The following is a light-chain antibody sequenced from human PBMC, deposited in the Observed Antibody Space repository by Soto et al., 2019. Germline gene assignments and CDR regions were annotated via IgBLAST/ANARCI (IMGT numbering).Light chain of an antibody. V-gene: IGLV1-44*01. Sequence: QSVLTQPPSASGTPGQRVTISCSGSSSNIGSDTVNWYQQLPGTAPKLLIYGNNQRPSGVPDRFSGSKSGTSASLAISGLHSEDEADYYCAAWDGSLNGWVFGGGTKLTVL. CDR1: SSNIGSDT. J-gene: IGLJ3*02. CDR3: AAWDGSLNGWV. CDR2: GNN.